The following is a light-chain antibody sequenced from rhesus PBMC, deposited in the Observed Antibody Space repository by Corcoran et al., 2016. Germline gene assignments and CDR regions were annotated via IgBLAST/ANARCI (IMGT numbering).Light chain of an antibody. V-gene: IGKV1-22*01. Sequence: DIQMTQSPSSLSASVGDTVTITCRASQGISSWLAWYQQRPRKAPKLLIYKASRLQSGVPSRFSGSVSGTDFTLTISSLQSEDFATYYCQQYNSRPWTFGQGTKVEIK. CDR3: QQYNSRPWT. CDR1: QGISSW. J-gene: IGKJ1*01. CDR2: KAS.